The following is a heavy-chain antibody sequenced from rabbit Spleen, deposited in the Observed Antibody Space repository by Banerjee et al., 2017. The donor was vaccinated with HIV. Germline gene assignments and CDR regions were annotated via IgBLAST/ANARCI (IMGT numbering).Heavy chain of an antibody. J-gene: IGHJ4*01. Sequence: QEQLVESGGGLVQPEGSLTLTCTASGFIFSSSYWICWVRQAPGKGLEWIACIYAGSSGGTYYASWAKGRFTISKTSSTAVTLQMTGLTAADTATYFCARDDSAKGFDLDLWGPGTLVTVS. V-gene: IGHV1S45*01. CDR1: GFIFSSSYW. CDR3: ARDDSAKGFDLDL. D-gene: IGHD1-1*01. CDR2: IYAGSSGGT.